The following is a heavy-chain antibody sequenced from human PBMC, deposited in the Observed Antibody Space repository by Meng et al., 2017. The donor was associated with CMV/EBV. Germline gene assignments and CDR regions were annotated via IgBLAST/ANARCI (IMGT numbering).Heavy chain of an antibody. CDR1: GITFNKNA. Sequence: GESLKISCAASGITFNKNAMHWVRQAPGKGLEWVAFIRYDGSKEDYGDSVQGRLTISRDNSKNTLYLQMNSLRADDTALYYCAKDSGGEGDMDVWGQGTTVTVSS. CDR3: AKDSGGEGDMDV. J-gene: IGHJ6*02. D-gene: IGHD3-10*01. CDR2: IRYDGSKE. V-gene: IGHV3-30*02.